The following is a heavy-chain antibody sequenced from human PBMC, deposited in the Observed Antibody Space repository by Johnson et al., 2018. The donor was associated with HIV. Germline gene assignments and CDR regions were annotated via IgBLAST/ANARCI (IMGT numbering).Heavy chain of an antibody. CDR3: AKSPAKDHGGNSGALAI. J-gene: IGHJ3*02. CDR1: GFTFSSNW. V-gene: IGHV3-7*01. Sequence: LPLVEPVGGVFQPGRSLSLPCSPSGFTFSSNWMSWVRQAPGKGLEWVPNIKLDGRAKYYGDSVKARFTVTRDNSKNTLYLQMNSLRAEDTAMYYCAKSPAKDHGGNSGALAIWGQGTMVTVSS. CDR2: IKLDGRAK. D-gene: IGHD4-23*01.